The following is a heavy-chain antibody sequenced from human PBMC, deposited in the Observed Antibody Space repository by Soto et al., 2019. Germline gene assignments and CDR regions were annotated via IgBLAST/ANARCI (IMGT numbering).Heavy chain of an antibody. J-gene: IGHJ5*02. D-gene: IGHD6-25*01. CDR3: AGQTFTIAAASYGRSNWFEP. V-gene: IGHV4-39*01. Sequence: SETLSLTCTSSVGSITSSSHFCGWFRQPPWKGLEWIGTIYFTGNTYYTPSLKSRLTMSIDTSKNEFSLRLNSVTAADTAVYYCAGQTFTIAAASYGRSNWFEPWGPGTLVSVS. CDR2: IYFTGNT. CDR1: VGSITSSSHF.